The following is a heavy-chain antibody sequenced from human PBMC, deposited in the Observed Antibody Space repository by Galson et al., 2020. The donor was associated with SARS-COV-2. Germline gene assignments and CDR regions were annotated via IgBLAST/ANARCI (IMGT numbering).Heavy chain of an antibody. CDR3: SRADYFDSSDYYVSSFDY. Sequence: SETLSLTCDVYGGSFSGYYWSWIRQPPGKGLEWIWEVNHIGSTNYNPSLKSRVTISVDTSKNQFSLKLSSVTAADTAVYYCSRADYFDSSDYYVSSFDYWGQGTLVTVTS. J-gene: IGHJ4*02. CDR2: VNHIGST. CDR1: GGSFSGYY. D-gene: IGHD3-22*01. V-gene: IGHV4-34*01.